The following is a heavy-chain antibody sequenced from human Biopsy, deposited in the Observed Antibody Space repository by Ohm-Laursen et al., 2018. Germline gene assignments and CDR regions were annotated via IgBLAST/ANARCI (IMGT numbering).Heavy chain of an antibody. CDR1: GVSINGGRYY. D-gene: IGHD5-12*01. V-gene: IGHV4-31*03. Sequence: PSETLSLTCTGSGVSINGGRYYWNWIRHHPGKGLDWIGNIFYSANTYSNPSLKRRVTISVDTSKNQFTRKLSSVTAADTAVYYCARLGSGDYFPTFFDFWGQGALVTVSS. J-gene: IGHJ4*02. CDR2: IFYSANT. CDR3: ARLGSGDYFPTFFDF.